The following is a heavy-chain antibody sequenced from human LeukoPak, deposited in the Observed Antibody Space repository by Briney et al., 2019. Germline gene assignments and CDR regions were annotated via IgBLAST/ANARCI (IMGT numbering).Heavy chain of an antibody. Sequence: QPGGSLRLSCAASGFTFSSYRMHWVRQAPGKGLVWVSRINSDGSSRYYADSVKGRFTISRDNAKNTLYLQMNSLRADDTAVYYCARVEKKLIVGVTNHWFDPWGQGTLVTVSS. CDR1: GFTFSSYR. J-gene: IGHJ5*02. CDR3: ARVEKKLIVGVTNHWFDP. CDR2: INSDGSSR. D-gene: IGHD1-26*01. V-gene: IGHV3-74*01.